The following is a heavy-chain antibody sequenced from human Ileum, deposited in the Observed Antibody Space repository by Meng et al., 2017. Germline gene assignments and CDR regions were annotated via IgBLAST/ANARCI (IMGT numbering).Heavy chain of an antibody. V-gene: IGHV3-33*01. CDR3: ATDIGVTNYLLDF. CDR1: GYIFSSRG. Sequence: QVHLVEVGGGGVPPGRSLRLSCVGSGYIFSSRGMHWVRQSPGKGLEWVAAIWYDGSKKLYGDSVKGRFTISRDDSKNTLYLEMNGLRVEDTAVYFCATDIGVTNYLLDFWGQGTLVTVSS. J-gene: IGHJ4*02. D-gene: IGHD5-12*01. CDR2: IWYDGSKK.